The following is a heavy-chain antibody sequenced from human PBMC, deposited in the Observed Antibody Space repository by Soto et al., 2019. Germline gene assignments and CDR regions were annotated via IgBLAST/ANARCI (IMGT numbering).Heavy chain of an antibody. CDR3: ARVENCSGGSCYEEYHFDY. V-gene: IGHV4-59*01. Sequence: PSETLSLTCTVSGGSISSYYWSWIRQPPGKGLEWIGFIYYTGSTNYNPSLKSRVTISVDTSKNQFSLKLSSVTAADTAVYYCARVENCSGGSCYEEYHFDYWGQGTLVTVSS. J-gene: IGHJ4*02. D-gene: IGHD2-15*01. CDR1: GGSISSYY. CDR2: IYYTGST.